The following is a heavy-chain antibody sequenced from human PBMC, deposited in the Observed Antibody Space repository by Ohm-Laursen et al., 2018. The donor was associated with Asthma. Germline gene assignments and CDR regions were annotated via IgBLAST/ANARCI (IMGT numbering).Heavy chain of an antibody. Sequence: SETLSLTCTVSGGSISSYYWSWIRQHPGKGLEWTGNIHYSGSTIYNPSLESRLTISVDTSKNQFSLNLSSVTAADTALYYCARDGRLRGSFDYWGQGTLVTVSS. CDR1: GGSISSYY. V-gene: IGHV4-59*12. CDR2: IHYSGST. CDR3: ARDGRLRGSFDY. D-gene: IGHD3-10*01. J-gene: IGHJ4*02.